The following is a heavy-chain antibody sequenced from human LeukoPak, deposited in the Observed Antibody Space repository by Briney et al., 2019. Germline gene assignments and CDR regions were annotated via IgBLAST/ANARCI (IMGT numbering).Heavy chain of an antibody. Sequence: GASVKVSCKTSGYTXTGYYMHWVRQAPGQGLEWMGWINPNSGGTNYAQRFQGRVTMTRDTSMSTAYMELSRLRSDDPAVYYCARYFYDSSGSSSDAFDIWGQGTMVTVSS. CDR2: INPNSGGT. CDR3: ARYFYDSSGSSSDAFDI. CDR1: GYTXTGYY. J-gene: IGHJ3*02. V-gene: IGHV1-2*02. D-gene: IGHD3-22*01.